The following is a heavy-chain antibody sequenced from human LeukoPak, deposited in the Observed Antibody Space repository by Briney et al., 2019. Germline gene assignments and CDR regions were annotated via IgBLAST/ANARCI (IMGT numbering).Heavy chain of an antibody. CDR3: ARDSDYGDPWFFQH. J-gene: IGHJ1*01. CDR1: GGSISSGGYY. V-gene: IGHV4-30-2*01. D-gene: IGHD4-17*01. Sequence: SETLPLTCTVSGGSISSGGYYWSWIRQPPGKGLEWIGYIYHSGSAYYNPSLKSRVTISVDRSKNQFSLKLSSVTAADTAVYYCARDSDYGDPWFFQHWGQGTLVTVSS. CDR2: IYHSGSA.